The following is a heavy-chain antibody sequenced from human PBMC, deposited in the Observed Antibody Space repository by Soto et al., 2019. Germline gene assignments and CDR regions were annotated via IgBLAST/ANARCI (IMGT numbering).Heavy chain of an antibody. Sequence: EVQLVESGGGLVQPGGSLRLSCAASGFTFSDHYMDWVRQAPGKGLEWVGRTRNKANSYTTEYAASVKGRFTISRDDSKNSLYLQMNSLKPEDTAVYYCARVRGIELDYWGQGTLVTVSS. J-gene: IGHJ4*02. D-gene: IGHD1-26*01. CDR3: ARVRGIELDY. CDR1: GFTFSDHY. V-gene: IGHV3-72*01. CDR2: TRNKANSYTT.